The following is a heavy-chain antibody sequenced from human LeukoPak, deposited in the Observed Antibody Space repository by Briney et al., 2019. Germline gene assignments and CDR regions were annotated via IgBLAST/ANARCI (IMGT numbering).Heavy chain of an antibody. J-gene: IGHJ4*02. CDR3: AGSRKVGSSSWYWVFDY. D-gene: IGHD6-13*01. CDR2: IKQDGSEK. CDR1: GYSISSGYY. V-gene: IGHV3-7*01. Sequence: ETLSLTCTVSGYSISSGYYWGWIRQPPGKGLEWVANIKQDGSEKYYVDSVKGRFTISRDNAKNSLYLQMNSLRAEDTAVYYCAGSRKVGSSSWYWVFDYWGQGTLVTVSS.